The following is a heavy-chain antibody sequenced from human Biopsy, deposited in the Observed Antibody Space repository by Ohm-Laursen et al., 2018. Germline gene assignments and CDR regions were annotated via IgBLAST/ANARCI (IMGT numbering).Heavy chain of an antibody. CDR1: GFSFSDYP. CDR2: ISGGGTI. J-gene: IGHJ6*02. V-gene: IGHV3-11*01. CDR3: ARDTRWSPYSMDV. D-gene: IGHD4-23*01. Sequence: SLRLSCAASGFSFSDYPMRWIRQAPGRGLEWVSYISGGGTIYYGDSTKGRVTISKDNAKNSLYLQMHSLRAEDTAVYYCARDTRWSPYSMDVWGQGTTVTVSS.